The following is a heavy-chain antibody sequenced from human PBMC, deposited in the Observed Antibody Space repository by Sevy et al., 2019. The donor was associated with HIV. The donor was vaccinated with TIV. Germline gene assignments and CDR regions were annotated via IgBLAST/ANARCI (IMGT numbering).Heavy chain of an antibody. V-gene: IGHV3-11*01. Sequence: GGSLRLSCAASGLNVSDYFMSWIRQAPGKRPEWVSYISSSGTNIYYADSVKGRFTIARDNAKNSLYLQMDSLGAGDTAIYYCARYLASGSFFSLYIDYWGQGTLVTVSS. J-gene: IGHJ4*02. CDR2: ISSSGTNI. CDR1: GLNVSDYF. D-gene: IGHD3-10*01. CDR3: ARYLASGSFFSLYIDY.